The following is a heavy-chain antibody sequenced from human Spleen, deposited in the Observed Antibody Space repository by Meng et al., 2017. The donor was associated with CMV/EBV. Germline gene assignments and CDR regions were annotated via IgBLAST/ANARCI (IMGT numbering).Heavy chain of an antibody. J-gene: IGHJ4*02. CDR2: ISSSGNTI. D-gene: IGHD3-3*01. Sequence: GESLKISCAASGFSFSDYYMSWIRQAPGKGLEWVSYISSSGNTIYYADSVRGRFTISRDSAKNSLFLQMNSLRAEDTAVYYCAKDVNYDFWSGYYCDYWGQGTLVTVS. CDR1: GFSFSDYY. CDR3: AKDVNYDFWSGYYCDY. V-gene: IGHV3-11*01.